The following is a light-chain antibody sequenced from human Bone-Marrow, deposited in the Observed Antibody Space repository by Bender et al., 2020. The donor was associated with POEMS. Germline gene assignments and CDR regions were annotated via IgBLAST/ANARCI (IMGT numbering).Light chain of an antibody. CDR2: YDS. CDR1: NIGSKS. V-gene: IGLV3-21*04. CDR3: QVWDASSDHPGI. Sequence: LAQPRSVSVAPGKTARITCGGNNIGSKSVHWYQQQPGQAPVLVIYYDSDRPSGIPERFSGSNAGDTATLTISRVEPGDEADYYCQVWDASSDHPGIFGGGTKVTVL. J-gene: IGLJ2*01.